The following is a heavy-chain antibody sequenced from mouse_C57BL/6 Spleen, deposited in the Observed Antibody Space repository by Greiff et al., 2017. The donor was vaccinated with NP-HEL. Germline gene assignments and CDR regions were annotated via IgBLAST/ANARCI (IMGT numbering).Heavy chain of an antibody. CDR3: ARGGTTVVARYFDV. CDR1: GYTFTSYW. V-gene: IGHV1-53*01. CDR2: INPSNGGT. D-gene: IGHD1-1*01. J-gene: IGHJ1*03. Sequence: QVQLKESGTELVKPGASVKLSCKASGYTFTSYWMHWVKQRPGQGLEWIGNINPSNGGTNYNEKFKSKATLTVDKSSSTAYMQLSSLTSEDSAVYYCARGGTTVVARYFDVWGTGTTVTVSS.